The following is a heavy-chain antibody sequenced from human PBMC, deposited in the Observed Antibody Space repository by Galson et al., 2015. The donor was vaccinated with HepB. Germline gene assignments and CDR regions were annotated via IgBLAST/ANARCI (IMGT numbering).Heavy chain of an antibody. Sequence: SLRLSCAASGFTFSNAWMNWVRQAPGKGLEWVGRIKSKTDGGTTDYAAPVKGRFTISRDDSKNTLYLQMNSLKTEDTGVYYCTTPFGIAAAGTFDYWGQGTLVTVSS. CDR3: TTPFGIAAAGTFDY. CDR1: GFTFSNAW. CDR2: IKSKTDGGTT. D-gene: IGHD6-13*01. J-gene: IGHJ4*02. V-gene: IGHV3-15*07.